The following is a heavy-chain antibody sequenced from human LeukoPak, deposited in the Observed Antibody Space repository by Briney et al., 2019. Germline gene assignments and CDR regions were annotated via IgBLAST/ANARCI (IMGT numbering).Heavy chain of an antibody. J-gene: IGHJ4*02. CDR3: AKASLKSGSYRAYFDY. V-gene: IGHV3-23*01. D-gene: IGHD1-26*01. CDR1: GFTFSSYA. Sequence: GGSLGLSCAASGFTFSSYAMSWVRQAPGKGLEWVSAIRGSGGSTYYADSVKGRFTISRDNSKNTLYLQMNSLRAEDTAVYYCAKASLKSGSYRAYFDYWGQGTLVTVSS. CDR2: IRGSGGST.